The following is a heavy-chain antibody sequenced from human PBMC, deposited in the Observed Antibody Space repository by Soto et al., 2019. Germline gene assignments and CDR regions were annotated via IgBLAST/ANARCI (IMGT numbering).Heavy chain of an antibody. CDR1: GYTFTSYD. V-gene: IGHV1-8*01. J-gene: IGHJ5*02. Sequence: QVQLVQSGAEVKKPGASVKVSCKASGYTFTSYDINWVRQATGQGLEWMGWMNPNSGNTGYAQKVQGSVTMTRNTSISTAYMEVGSLRSEDTAVYYCSRGGRCNGVENWFDPWGQGTLVTVSS. CDR2: MNPNSGNT. CDR3: SRGGRCNGVENWFDP. D-gene: IGHD2-8*01.